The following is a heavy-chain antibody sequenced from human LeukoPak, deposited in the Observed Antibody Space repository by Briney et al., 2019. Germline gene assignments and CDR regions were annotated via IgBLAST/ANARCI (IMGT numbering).Heavy chain of an antibody. D-gene: IGHD3-10*01. J-gene: IGHJ4*02. CDR1: GYTFTGYY. Sequence: ASVKVSCKASGYTFTGYYMHWVRQAPGQGLEWMGWINPNSGGTNYTQKFQGRVTMTRDTSISTAYMELSRLRSDDSAVYYCAKNGSGSYSRYYFDYWGQGTLVTVSS. CDR2: INPNSGGT. CDR3: AKNGSGSYSRYYFDY. V-gene: IGHV1-2*02.